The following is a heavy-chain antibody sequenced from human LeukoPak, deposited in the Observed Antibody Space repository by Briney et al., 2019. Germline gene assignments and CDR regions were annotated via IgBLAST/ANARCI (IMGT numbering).Heavy chain of an antibody. J-gene: IGHJ4*02. CDR1: GFTFSNAW. Sequence: GGSLRLSCAASGFTFSNAWMSWVRQAPGKGLEWVGRIKSKTDGGTTDYAAPVKGRFTISRDDSKNTLYLQMNSLKTEDTAVYYCTTGLGGYYYDSSAHDYWGQGTLVTVSS. D-gene: IGHD3-22*01. CDR2: IKSKTDGGTT. V-gene: IGHV3-15*01. CDR3: TTGLGGYYYDSSAHDY.